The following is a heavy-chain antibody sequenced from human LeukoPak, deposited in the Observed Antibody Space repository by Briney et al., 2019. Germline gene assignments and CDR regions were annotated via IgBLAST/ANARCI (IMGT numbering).Heavy chain of an antibody. J-gene: IGHJ4*02. CDR2: INHSGST. CDR3: ARTLSGYYFDY. Sequence: PSETLSLTCAVYGGSFSGYYWSWIRQPPGKGLEWIGEINHSGSTNYNPSLKSGVTISVDTSKNQFSLKLSSVTAADTAVYYCARTLSGYYFDYWGQGTLVTVSS. CDR1: GGSFSGYY. D-gene: IGHD2-2*01. V-gene: IGHV4-34*01.